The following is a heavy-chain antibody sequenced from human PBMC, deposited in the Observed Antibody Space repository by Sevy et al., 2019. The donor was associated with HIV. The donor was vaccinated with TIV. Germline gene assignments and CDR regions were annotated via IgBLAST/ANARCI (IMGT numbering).Heavy chain of an antibody. Sequence: SETLSRTCIVSGDSVTSSPHYWTWIRQPPGKGLEWIAYIYYTGNTNYNPSLRDRVTISVDISKNQFSLKLSSVTAADTAVYYCARVVGESCSGGTCSGWFDPWGQGTQVTVSS. CDR1: GDSVTSSPHY. V-gene: IGHV4-61*01. CDR2: IYYTGNT. CDR3: ARVVGESCSGGTCSGWFDP. D-gene: IGHD2-15*01. J-gene: IGHJ5*02.